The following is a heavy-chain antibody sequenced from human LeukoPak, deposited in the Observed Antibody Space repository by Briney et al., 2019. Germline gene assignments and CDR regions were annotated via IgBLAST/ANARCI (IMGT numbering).Heavy chain of an antibody. Sequence: SSETLSLTCSVSGGSLTNYYWGWIRQPPGKGLEFIGYIHSDGTTNYDSSLQIRVARSLDTSKIQFSLRLYSVTAADTALYFCARLNFRGGEALHFDSWGQGTLVTVSS. CDR3: ARLNFRGGEALHFDS. J-gene: IGHJ4*02. CDR2: IHSDGTT. CDR1: GGSLTNYY. V-gene: IGHV4-4*09. D-gene: IGHD3-16*01.